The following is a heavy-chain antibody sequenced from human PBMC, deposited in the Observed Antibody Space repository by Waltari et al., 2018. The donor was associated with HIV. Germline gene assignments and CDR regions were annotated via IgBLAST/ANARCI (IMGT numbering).Heavy chain of an antibody. D-gene: IGHD2-15*01. CDR1: GGSLSSSSYY. V-gene: IGHV4-39*01. J-gene: IGHJ4*02. CDR2: IYYSGST. Sequence: QLQLQESGPGLGKPSGTLSLTCTVSGGSLSSSSYYWGWIRQPPGKGLEWIGSIYYSGSTYYNPSLKSRVTISVDTSKNQFSLKLSSVTAADTAVYYCARAVQGYCSGGSCENYFDYWGQGTLVTVSS. CDR3: ARAVQGYCSGGSCENYFDY.